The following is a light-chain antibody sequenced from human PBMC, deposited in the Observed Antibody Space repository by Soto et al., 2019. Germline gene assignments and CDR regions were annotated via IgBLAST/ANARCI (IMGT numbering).Light chain of an antibody. CDR2: DVS. V-gene: IGLV2-14*01. CDR3: SSSTSSSILYV. Sequence: QSALTQPASLSGTPSQSITISCTGTSSDVGGYNYVSWYQQHPGKAPKLMIYDVSNRPSGVSNRFSGSKSGNTASLTISGLQAEDEADYYCSSSTSSSILYVFGTGT. CDR1: SSDVGGYNY. J-gene: IGLJ1*01.